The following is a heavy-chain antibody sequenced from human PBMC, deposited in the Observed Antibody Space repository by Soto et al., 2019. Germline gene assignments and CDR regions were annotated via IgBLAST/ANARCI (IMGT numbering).Heavy chain of an antibody. J-gene: IGHJ4*02. CDR3: AKDLHYYDSSGLDY. Sequence: VLLQESGGGVVQPGRSLRLSCAASGFTFSSYGMHWVRQAPGKGLEWVAVISYDGSNKYYADSVKGRFTISRDNSKNTLYLQMNSLRAEDTAVYYCAKDLHYYDSSGLDYWGQGTLVTVSS. CDR1: GFTFSSYG. CDR2: ISYDGSNK. V-gene: IGHV3-30*18. D-gene: IGHD3-22*01.